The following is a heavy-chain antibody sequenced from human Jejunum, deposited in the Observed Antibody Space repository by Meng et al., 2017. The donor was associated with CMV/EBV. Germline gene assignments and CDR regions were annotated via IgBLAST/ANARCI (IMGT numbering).Heavy chain of an antibody. CDR3: GDPPAGY. CDR2: IFHSGAT. V-gene: IGHV4-30-2*01. Sequence: LSLTCGVSGDSISSGDSYWSWIRQPPGKGLEWIGEIFHSGATNLNPSLKSRVTISIDNSKNQFSLKLTSVTAADTAVYFCGDPPAGYWGQGVLVTVSS. CDR1: GDSISSGDSY. J-gene: IGHJ4*02.